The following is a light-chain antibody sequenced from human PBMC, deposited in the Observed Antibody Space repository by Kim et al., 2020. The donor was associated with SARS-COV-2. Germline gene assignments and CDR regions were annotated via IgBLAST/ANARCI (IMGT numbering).Light chain of an antibody. J-gene: IGLJ3*02. CDR3: YSAADNIWV. CDR2: KDS. V-gene: IGLV3-27*01. CDR1: VLAKKY. Sequence: SYELTQPSSVSVSPGQTARITCSGDVLAKKYARWFQQKPGQAPVLVIYKDSERPSGIPERFSGSSSGNTVTLTISGAQVEDEADYYCYSAADNIWVFGGGTQLTVL.